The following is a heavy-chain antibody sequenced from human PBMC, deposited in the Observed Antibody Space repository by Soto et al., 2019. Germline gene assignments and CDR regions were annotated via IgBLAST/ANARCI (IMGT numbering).Heavy chain of an antibody. CDR1: GGSISGYY. J-gene: IGHJ6*02. CDR2: MYNTGST. V-gene: IGHV4-59*01. CDR3: ARDLWGYCGTDCYPLDV. D-gene: IGHD2-21*02. Sequence: SETLSLTCTVSGGSISGYYGSWIRQPPGKGLEWIGYMYNTGSTVYNPSFKSRVTISVDTSKNQFSLKLNSVTAADTAVYYCARDLWGYCGTDCYPLDVWGQGTTVTVSS.